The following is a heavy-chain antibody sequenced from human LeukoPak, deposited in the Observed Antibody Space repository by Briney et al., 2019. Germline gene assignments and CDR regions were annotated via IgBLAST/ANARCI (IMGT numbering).Heavy chain of an antibody. J-gene: IGHJ5*02. CDR3: ARGRIRVRGVIPQSGWFDP. Sequence: PSETLSLTCAVYGGSFSGYYWSWIRQPPGKGLEWIGEINHSGSTNYNPSLKSRVTISVDTSKNQFSLKLSSVTAADTAVYYCARGRIRVRGVIPQSGWFDPWGLGTLVTVSS. CDR2: INHSGST. V-gene: IGHV4-34*01. CDR1: GGSFSGYY. D-gene: IGHD3-10*01.